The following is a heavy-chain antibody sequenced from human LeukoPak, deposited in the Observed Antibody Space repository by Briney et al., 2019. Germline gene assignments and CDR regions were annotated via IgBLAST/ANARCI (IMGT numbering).Heavy chain of an antibody. D-gene: IGHD3-9*01. J-gene: IGHJ4*02. CDR2: IKQDGSEK. V-gene: IGHV3-7*01. CDR1: GFTFSSYW. Sequence: GGSLRLSCGASGFTFSSYWMSWVRQAPGKGLEWVANIKQDGSEKYYVDSVKGRFTISRDNAKNSLYLQMNSLRAEDTAVYYCARIGPPTIYDYWGQGTLVTVSS. CDR3: ARIGPPTIYDY.